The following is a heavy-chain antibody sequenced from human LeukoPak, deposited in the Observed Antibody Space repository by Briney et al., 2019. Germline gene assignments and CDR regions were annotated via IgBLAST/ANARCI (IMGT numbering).Heavy chain of an antibody. V-gene: IGHV4-39*01. CDR2: IYDSGST. Sequence: SETLSLTCTVSGGSISSSSYYWGWIRQPPGKGLEWIGSIYDSGSTYYNPSLKSRVSISVETSKNQFCLKLSSVTAVDTAVYYCAILLRGYRYGSLDAFDIWGQGTKVTVSS. CDR3: AILLRGYRYGSLDAFDI. J-gene: IGHJ3*02. D-gene: IGHD5-18*01. CDR1: GGSISSSSYY.